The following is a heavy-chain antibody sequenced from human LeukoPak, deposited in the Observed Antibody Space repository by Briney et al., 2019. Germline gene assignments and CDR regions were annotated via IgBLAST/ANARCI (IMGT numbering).Heavy chain of an antibody. CDR3: AMGTFGDPLAL. CDR1: GFTFSSYW. J-gene: IGHJ4*02. V-gene: IGHV3-7*01. D-gene: IGHD3-10*01. Sequence: GGSLRLSCAASGFTFSSYWMSWVRQAPGKGLEWVANIKKDGSEKYYVDSVKGRFTISRDSAKNSLYLQMNSLRVEDTAVYYCAMGTFGDPLALWGQGTLVTVSS. CDR2: IKKDGSEK.